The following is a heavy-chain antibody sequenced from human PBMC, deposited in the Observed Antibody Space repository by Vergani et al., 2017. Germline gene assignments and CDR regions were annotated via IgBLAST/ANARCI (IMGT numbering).Heavy chain of an antibody. CDR3: AKDNVPGYYDSSGYCDY. CDR2: ISGSGGFT. J-gene: IGHJ4*02. Sequence: EVHLVASGGGLVQPGRSLRLSCSGSGFTLGDYAMTWVRQAPGKGLEWVSGISGSGGFTYYADSVKGRFTISRDNSKNTMFLQMNNLRAEDTAVYYCAKDNVPGYYDSSGYCDYWGQGTLVTVSS. V-gene: IGHV3-23*04. CDR1: GFTLGDYA. D-gene: IGHD3-22*01.